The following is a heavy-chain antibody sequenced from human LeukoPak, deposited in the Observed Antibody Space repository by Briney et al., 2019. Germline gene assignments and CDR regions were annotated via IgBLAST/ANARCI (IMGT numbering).Heavy chain of an antibody. Sequence: GASVKVSCKASGYTFTSYYMHWVRQAPGQGLEWMGIINPSGGSTSYAQKFQGRVTMTRDMSTSTVYMELSSLRSEDTAVYYCARDGVTMVRGVIIPYYYYMDVWGKGTTVTVSS. V-gene: IGHV1-46*01. J-gene: IGHJ6*03. CDR1: GYTFTSYY. CDR2: INPSGGST. CDR3: ARDGVTMVRGVIIPYYYYMDV. D-gene: IGHD3-10*01.